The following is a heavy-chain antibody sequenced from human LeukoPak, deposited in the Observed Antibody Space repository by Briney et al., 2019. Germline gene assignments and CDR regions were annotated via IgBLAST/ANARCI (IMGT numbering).Heavy chain of an antibody. CDR2: MNPNSGYT. J-gene: IGHJ6*02. CDR3: ARGAVIPATMRYYSMDV. V-gene: IGHV1-8*01. CDR1: GYTFTNYD. Sequence: ASVKVSCKASGYTFTNYDINWVRQATGQGLEWMGWMNPNSGYTGYAQKFQGRFTMTRNTSISTAYMELSSLRSEDTAVYYCARGAVIPATMRYYSMDVWGQGTTVSVSS. D-gene: IGHD2-2*01.